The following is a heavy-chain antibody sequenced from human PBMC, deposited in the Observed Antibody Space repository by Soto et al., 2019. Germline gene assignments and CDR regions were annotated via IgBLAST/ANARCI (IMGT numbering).Heavy chain of an antibody. CDR3: ARDGGVAAAGTSFDY. CDR2: ISAYNGNT. J-gene: IGHJ4*02. Sequence: GASVKVSCKASGYTFTSYGISWVRQAPGQGLERMGWISAYNGNTNYAQKLQGRVTMTTDTSTSTAYMELRSLRSDDTAVYYCARDGGVAAAGTSFDYWGQGTLVTVSS. V-gene: IGHV1-18*01. CDR1: GYTFTSYG. D-gene: IGHD6-13*01.